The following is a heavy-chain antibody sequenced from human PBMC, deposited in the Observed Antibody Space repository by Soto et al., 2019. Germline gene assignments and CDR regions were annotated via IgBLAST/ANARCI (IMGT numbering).Heavy chain of an antibody. J-gene: IGHJ4*02. V-gene: IGHV3-23*01. CDR2: ISGSGGST. Sequence: EVQLLESGGGWVQPGGSLRLSCAASGFTFSSYAMNWVRQAPGKGLEWVSVISGSGGSTYYADSVKGRFSISRDSSKNTLYRQMNSLSAEDTAVYYCAKRGSGSYFDYWGQGTLVTVSS. CDR3: AKRGSGSYFDY. D-gene: IGHD1-26*01. CDR1: GFTFSSYA.